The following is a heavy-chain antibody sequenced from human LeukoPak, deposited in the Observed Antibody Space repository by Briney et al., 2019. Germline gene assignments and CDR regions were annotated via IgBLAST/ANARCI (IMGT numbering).Heavy chain of an antibody. J-gene: IGHJ4*02. V-gene: IGHV4-59*08. Sequence: NPSETLPLTCTVSGGSISSYYWSWIRQPPGKGLEWIGYIYYSGSTNYNPSLKSRVTISVDTSKNQFSLKLSSVTAADTAVYYCARRDYVWGSYGYWGQGTLVTVSS. CDR1: GGSISSYY. CDR3: ARRDYVWGSYGY. D-gene: IGHD3-16*01. CDR2: IYYSGST.